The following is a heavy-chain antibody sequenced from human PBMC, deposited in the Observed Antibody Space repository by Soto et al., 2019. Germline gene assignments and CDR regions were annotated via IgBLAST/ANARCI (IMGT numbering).Heavy chain of an antibody. V-gene: IGHV3-11*01. CDR1: GFTFSDYY. CDR2: ISSSGNII. J-gene: IGHJ4*02. Sequence: GGSLRLSCAASGFTFSDYYMSWIRQAPGKGLEWVSYISSSGNIIYYADSAKGRFTISRDNAKNSLYLQMNSLRAEDTAVYYCARDLGYYDSSGYFDYWGQGTLVTVSS. CDR3: ARDLGYYDSSGYFDY. D-gene: IGHD3-22*01.